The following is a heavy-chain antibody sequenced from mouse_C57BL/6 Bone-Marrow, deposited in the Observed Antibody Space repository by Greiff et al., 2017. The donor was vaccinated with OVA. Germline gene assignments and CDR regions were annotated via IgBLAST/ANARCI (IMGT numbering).Heavy chain of an antibody. J-gene: IGHJ2*01. V-gene: IGHV14-4*01. CDR1: GFNIKDDY. Sequence: EVQGVESGAELVRPGASVKLSCTASGFNIKDDYMHWVKERPEQGLEWIGWIDPENGDTEYALKFQGKATITADTSSKTVYLHLSSLTSEDTAVYYCTTYRYWGQGTTLTVSS. CDR3: TTYRY. CDR2: IDPENGDT.